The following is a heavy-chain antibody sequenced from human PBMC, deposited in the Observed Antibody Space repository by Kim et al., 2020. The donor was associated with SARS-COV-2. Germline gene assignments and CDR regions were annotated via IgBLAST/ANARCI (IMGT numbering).Heavy chain of an antibody. CDR2: ISQDGSEK. CDR1: GFTFSSYW. V-gene: IGHV3-7*01. Sequence: GGSLRLSCAASGFTFSSYWMSWVRQAPGKGLEWVANISQDGSEKHYVDSVKGRFTISRDNAKNSLYLQINSLRAEDTAVYYCVRYYLSSGPHDYWGQGTLVTVSS. D-gene: IGHD3-22*01. CDR3: VRYYLSSGPHDY. J-gene: IGHJ4*02.